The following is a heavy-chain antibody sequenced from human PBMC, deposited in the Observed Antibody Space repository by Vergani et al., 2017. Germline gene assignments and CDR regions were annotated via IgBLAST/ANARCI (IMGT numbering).Heavy chain of an antibody. V-gene: IGHV1-18*01. Sequence: QAQLVQSGAEVKKPGASVKVSCKASGYTFTSYGISWVRQAPGQGLEWMGWISVYNGNTNYAQKFQGRVIMTTDTSTSTAYMELRSLRSDDTAVYYCARVRDYDSSDYYVNWFDPWGQGTLVTVSS. CDR3: ARVRDYDSSDYYVNWFDP. CDR1: GYTFTSYG. CDR2: ISVYNGNT. D-gene: IGHD3-22*01. J-gene: IGHJ5*02.